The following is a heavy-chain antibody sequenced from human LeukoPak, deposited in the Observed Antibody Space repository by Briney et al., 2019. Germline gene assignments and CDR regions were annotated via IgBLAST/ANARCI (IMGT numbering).Heavy chain of an antibody. V-gene: IGHV3-23*01. Sequence: GGSLRLSCAASGFTFSSFDMNWVRQAPGKGLECISTITGSATRTFYADSVKGRFTVSRDNSKNMLFLQMNSLRVEDTAIYYCAKHGCSSASCYTRGQGTLVTVSS. CDR1: GFTFSSFD. CDR3: AKHGCSSASCYT. J-gene: IGHJ4*02. CDR2: ITGSATRT. D-gene: IGHD2-2*02.